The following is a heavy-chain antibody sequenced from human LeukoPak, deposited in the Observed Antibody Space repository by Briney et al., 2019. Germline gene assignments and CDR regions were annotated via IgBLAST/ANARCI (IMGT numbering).Heavy chain of an antibody. V-gene: IGHV4-61*01. CDR3: ARDREGMDV. D-gene: IGHD1-26*01. J-gene: IGHJ6*02. CDR1: GDSVTSANNY. Sequence: SETLSLTCAVSGDSVTSANNYWSWIRQPPGKGLEWIGYIYYSGSTNYNPSLKSRVTISVDTSKNQFSLKLSSVTAADTAVYYCARDREGMDVWGQGTTVTVSS. CDR2: IYYSGST.